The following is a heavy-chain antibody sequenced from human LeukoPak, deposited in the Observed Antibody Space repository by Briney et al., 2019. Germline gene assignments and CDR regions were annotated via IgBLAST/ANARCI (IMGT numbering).Heavy chain of an antibody. CDR3: ARGKRYYDFWSGRTFDY. J-gene: IGHJ4*02. CDR1: GGSFSGYY. V-gene: IGHV4-34*01. D-gene: IGHD3-3*01. Sequence: PSETLSLTCAVYGGSFSGYYWSWIRQPPGKGLEWIGEINHSGSINYNPSLKSRVTISVDTSKNQFSLKLSSVTAADTAVYYCARGKRYYDFWSGRTFDYWGQGTLVTVSS. CDR2: INHSGSI.